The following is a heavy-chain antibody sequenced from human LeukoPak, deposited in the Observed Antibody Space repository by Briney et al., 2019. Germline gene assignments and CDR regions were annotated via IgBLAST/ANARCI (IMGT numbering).Heavy chain of an antibody. CDR2: INHSGST. CDR1: GGSFSGYY. D-gene: IGHD3-22*01. J-gene: IGHJ6*03. CDR3: ASATYYYDSTSYYYMDV. Sequence: SETLSLTCAVYGGSFSGYYWSWIRQPPGKGLEWIGEINHSGSTNYNPSLKSRVTISVDTSKNQFSLKLSSVTAADTAVYYCASATYYYDSTSYYYMDVWGKGTTVTVSS. V-gene: IGHV4-34*01.